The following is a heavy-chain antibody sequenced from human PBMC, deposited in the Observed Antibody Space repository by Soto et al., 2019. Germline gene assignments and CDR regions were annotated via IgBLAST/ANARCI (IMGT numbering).Heavy chain of an antibody. V-gene: IGHV3-23*01. Sequence: GGSLRLSCAASGFTFSSYAMSWVRQAPGKGLEWVSAISGSGGSTYYADSVKGRFTISRDNSKNTLYLQMNSLRAEDSAVYYCAKPVSPLRFLEWPSLYYYGMDVWGQGTTVTVSS. CDR1: GFTFSSYA. CDR2: ISGSGGST. D-gene: IGHD3-3*01. CDR3: AKPVSPLRFLEWPSLYYYGMDV. J-gene: IGHJ6*02.